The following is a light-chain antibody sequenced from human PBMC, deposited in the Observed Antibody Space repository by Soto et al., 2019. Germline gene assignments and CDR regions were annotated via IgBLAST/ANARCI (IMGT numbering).Light chain of an antibody. CDR2: GAS. Sequence: EVVMTQSPATLSVAPGERATLSCRASQSVSTNVAWYQQRPGQPPRLLIYGASTRATGIPARFSGSGSGTQFTLSISSLQAEEFAVYYCHQYKNRPPYTFGQGTQLEIK. J-gene: IGKJ2*01. CDR1: QSVSTN. V-gene: IGKV3D-15*01. CDR3: HQYKNRPPYT.